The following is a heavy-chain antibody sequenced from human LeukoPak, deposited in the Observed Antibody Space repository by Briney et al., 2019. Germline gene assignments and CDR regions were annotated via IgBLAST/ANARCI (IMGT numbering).Heavy chain of an antibody. CDR3: ARGSGRDLPVGTEDY. CDR2: ISGNGDTI. J-gene: IGHJ4*02. Sequence: GGSLRLSCAASGLTFSNYAMHWVRQAPGQGLEYVSAISGNGDTIYYANSVKGRFTVSRDNSKNTLYLQMGSLRAEDMAVYYCARGSGRDLPVGTEDYWGQGTLVTVSS. V-gene: IGHV3-64*01. D-gene: IGHD1-26*01. CDR1: GLTFSNYA.